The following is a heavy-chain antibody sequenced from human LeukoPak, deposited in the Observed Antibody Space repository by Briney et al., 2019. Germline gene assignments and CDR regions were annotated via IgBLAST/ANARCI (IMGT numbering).Heavy chain of an antibody. CDR1: GGSFSGYY. CDR3: ARLTHDGSGSYPDN. V-gene: IGHV4-34*01. D-gene: IGHD3-10*01. CDR2: INYSGTS. Sequence: PSETLSLTCAVYGGSFSGYYWGWIRQPPGKGLEWIGTINYSGTSYYNPSLKSRVTISIDTSKKQFSLKMNAVTAADTAVYYCARLTHDGSGSYPDNWGQGTLVTVSS. J-gene: IGHJ4*02.